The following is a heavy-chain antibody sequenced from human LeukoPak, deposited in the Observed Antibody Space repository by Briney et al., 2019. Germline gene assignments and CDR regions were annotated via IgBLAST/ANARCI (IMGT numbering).Heavy chain of an antibody. CDR3: ARDRVVVPAAFDY. D-gene: IGHD2-2*01. V-gene: IGHV1-2*02. CDR1: GYTFTAYY. CDR2: INPNSGRT. J-gene: IGHJ4*02. Sequence: VASVKVSCKASGYTFTAYYMHWVRQAPGQGLEWMGWINPNSGRTNYAQKFQGRVTMTRDTSISTAYMELSRLRSDDTAVYYCARDRVVVPAAFDYWGQGTLVTVS.